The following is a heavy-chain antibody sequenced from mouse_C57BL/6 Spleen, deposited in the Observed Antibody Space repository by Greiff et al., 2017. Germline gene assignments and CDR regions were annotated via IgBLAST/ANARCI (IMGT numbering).Heavy chain of an antibody. CDR3: ARDDPRTWFAY. CDR2: ISSGSSTI. Sequence: EVNLVESGGGLVKPGGSLKLSCAASGFTFSDYGMHWVRQAPEKGLEWVAYISSGSSTIYYADTVKGRFTISRDNAKNTLFLQMTSLRSEDTAMYYCARDDPRTWFAYWGQGTLVTVSA. D-gene: IGHD2-10*02. J-gene: IGHJ3*01. CDR1: GFTFSDYG. V-gene: IGHV5-17*01.